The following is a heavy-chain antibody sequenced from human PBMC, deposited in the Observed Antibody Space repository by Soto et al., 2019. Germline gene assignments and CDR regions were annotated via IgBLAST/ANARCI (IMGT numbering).Heavy chain of an antibody. J-gene: IGHJ4*02. CDR3: ARGPYDYVWGSYRYVAHFDY. V-gene: IGHV4-34*01. D-gene: IGHD3-16*02. CDR1: GGSFSGYY. Sequence: SETLSLTCAVYGGSFSGYYWSWIRQPPGKGLEWIGEINHSGSTNYNPSLKSRVTISVDTSKNQFSLKLSSVTAADTAVYYCARGPYDYVWGSYRYVAHFDYWGQGTMVTVYS. CDR2: INHSGST.